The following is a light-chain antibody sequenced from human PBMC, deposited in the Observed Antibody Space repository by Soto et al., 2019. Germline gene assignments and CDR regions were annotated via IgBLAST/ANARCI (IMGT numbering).Light chain of an antibody. CDR2: GAS. J-gene: IGKJ1*01. CDR1: QTVSRKF. Sequence: VLTQTPATLSLSPGERAALSCRASQTVSRKFLTYFHRKFGQAPRLLIYGASTRATGIPARFSGSGSGTEFTLTISSLQPDDFATYYCQHYNSYSEAFGQGTKVDIK. V-gene: IGKV3-15*01. CDR3: QHYNSYSEA.